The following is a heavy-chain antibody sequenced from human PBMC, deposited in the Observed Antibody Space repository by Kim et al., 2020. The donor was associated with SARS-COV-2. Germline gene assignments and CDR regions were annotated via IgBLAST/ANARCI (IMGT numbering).Heavy chain of an antibody. CDR2: ISAYNGNT. Sequence: ASVKVSCKASGYTFTSYGISWVRQAPGQGLEWMGWISAYNGNTNYAQKLQGRVTMTTDTSTSTAYMELRSLRSDDTAVYYCARGAFRGVREASFDYWGQGTLVTVSS. J-gene: IGHJ4*02. D-gene: IGHD3-10*01. V-gene: IGHV1-18*01. CDR3: ARGAFRGVREASFDY. CDR1: GYTFTSYG.